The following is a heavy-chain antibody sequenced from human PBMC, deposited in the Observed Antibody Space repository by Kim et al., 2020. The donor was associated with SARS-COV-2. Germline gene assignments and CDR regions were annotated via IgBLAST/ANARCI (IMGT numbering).Heavy chain of an antibody. D-gene: IGHD3-16*02. J-gene: IGHJ6*02. CDR3: AKDGAAVYDYIWGSYRSYYYYGMDV. V-gene: IGHV3-33*06. CDR1: GFTFSSYG. CDR2: IWYDGSNK. Sequence: GGSLRLSCAASGFTFSSYGMHWVRQAPSKGLEWVAVIWYDGSNKYYADSVKGRFTISRDNSKNTLYLQMNSLRAEDTAVYYCAKDGAAVYDYIWGSYRSYYYYGMDVWGQGTTVTVSS.